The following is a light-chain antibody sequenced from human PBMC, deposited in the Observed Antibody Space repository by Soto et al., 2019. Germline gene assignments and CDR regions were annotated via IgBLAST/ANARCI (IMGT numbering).Light chain of an antibody. Sequence: DIHRTRSPSSVSAPVGDRVTISCRASHNIRSWLAWYQQKPGKAPKLLIYAASRLQSGVPARFSGSESGTDFTLTITSLQPEDFATYYCQQANSFPITFGQGTRLEIK. CDR3: QQANSFPIT. CDR2: AAS. CDR1: HNIRSW. J-gene: IGKJ5*01. V-gene: IGKV1-12*01.